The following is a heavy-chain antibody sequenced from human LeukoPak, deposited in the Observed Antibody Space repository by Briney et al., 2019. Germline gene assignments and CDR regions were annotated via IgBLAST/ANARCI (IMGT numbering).Heavy chain of an antibody. CDR3: ATRSLGGNSWVDY. CDR1: GYTLTELS. J-gene: IGHJ4*02. CDR2: FDPEDGET. D-gene: IGHD4-23*01. V-gene: IGHV1-24*01. Sequence: RASVTVSCKVSGYTLTELSMHWVRQAPGKGLEWMGGFDPEDGETIYAQKFQGRVTMTEDTSTDTACMELSSLRSEDTAVYYCATRSLGGNSWVDYWGQGTLVTVSS.